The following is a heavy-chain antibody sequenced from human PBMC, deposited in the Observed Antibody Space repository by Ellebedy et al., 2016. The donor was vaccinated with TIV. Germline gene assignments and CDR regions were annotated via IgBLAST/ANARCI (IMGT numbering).Heavy chain of an antibody. CDR1: GYTFTSYG. CDR2: ISAYNGNT. J-gene: IGHJ4*02. D-gene: IGHD5-24*01. CDR3: ATGDPGFDY. Sequence: AASVKVSCKASGYTFTSYGISWVRQAPGQGLEWMGWISAYNGNTKYAQKLQGRVTMTTDTSTNTAYMELRRLRSDDTAVYYCATGDPGFDYWGQGTLVTVSS. V-gene: IGHV1-18*01.